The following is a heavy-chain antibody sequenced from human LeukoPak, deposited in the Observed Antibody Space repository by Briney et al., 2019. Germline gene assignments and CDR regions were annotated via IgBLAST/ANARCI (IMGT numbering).Heavy chain of an antibody. CDR1: GFTVSSNY. Sequence: GGSLRLSCAASGFTVSSNYMSWVRQAPGKGLEWVSVIYSGGRTKYADSVKGRFTNSRDNSKNTLYLQMNSLRAEDTAVYYCARDSGLYYYDSSGFTDRDYWGQGTLVTVSS. V-gene: IGHV3-53*05. D-gene: IGHD3-22*01. CDR3: ARDSGLYYYDSSGFTDRDY. CDR2: IYSGGRT. J-gene: IGHJ4*02.